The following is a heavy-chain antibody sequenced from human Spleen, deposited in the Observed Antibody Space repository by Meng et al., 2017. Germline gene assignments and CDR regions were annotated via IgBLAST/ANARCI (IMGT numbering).Heavy chain of an antibody. D-gene: IGHD3-16*02. Sequence: SETLSLTCVVSGGSFSDYYWSWIRQPPGKGLEWIGEINHSGSTNYNPSLESRVTISVDTSKNQFSLKLSSVTAADTAVYYCARALQSIMITFGGVIVIFSSPSLDIWGQGTMVTVSS. CDR3: ARALQSIMITFGGVIVIFSSPSLDI. CDR2: INHSGST. J-gene: IGHJ3*02. CDR1: GGSFSDYY. V-gene: IGHV4-34*01.